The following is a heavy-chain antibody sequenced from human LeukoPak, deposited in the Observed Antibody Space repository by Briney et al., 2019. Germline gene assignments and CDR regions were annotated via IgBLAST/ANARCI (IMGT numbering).Heavy chain of an antibody. CDR3: TRGSLASSGWYVLGY. Sequence: GASVKVSCKASGYTFTSYAMHWVRQAPGQRLEWMGWINAGNGNTKYSQKFQGRVTITRDTSASTAYMELSSLRSEDTAVYYCTRGSLASSGWYVLGYWGQGTLATVSS. D-gene: IGHD6-19*01. CDR2: INAGNGNT. CDR1: GYTFTSYA. J-gene: IGHJ4*02. V-gene: IGHV1-3*01.